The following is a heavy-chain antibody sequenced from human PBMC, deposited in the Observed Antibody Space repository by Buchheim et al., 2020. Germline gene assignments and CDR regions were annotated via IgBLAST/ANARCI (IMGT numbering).Heavy chain of an antibody. D-gene: IGHD2-15*01. CDR2: ISSSSSYI. CDR3: ARLLSLRIRGPVGV. CDR1: GFTFSSYS. Sequence: EVQLVESGGGLVKPGGSLRLSCAASGFTFSSYSMNWVRQAPGKGLEWVSSISSSSSYIYYADSVKGRFTISRANAKNSLYRQMNSLRAEDTAVYYCARLLSLRIRGPVGVWGKGTT. J-gene: IGHJ6*03. V-gene: IGHV3-21*01.